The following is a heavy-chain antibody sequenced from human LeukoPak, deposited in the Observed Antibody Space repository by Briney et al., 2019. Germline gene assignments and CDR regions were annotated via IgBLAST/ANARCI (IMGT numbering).Heavy chain of an antibody. CDR2: ISNDGTT. CDR3: AKRVINNPFDN. CDR1: GFSFNDCT. V-gene: IGHV3-23*01. J-gene: IGHJ4*02. D-gene: IGHD2/OR15-2a*01. Sequence: GGSLRLSCAASGFSFNDCTMNGVRQAPAKGLEWVAVISNDGTTYYIESVKGRFTISRDNSKNTLYSQMNGLRAEDTAVYFCAKRVINNPFDNWGQGTLVTVSS.